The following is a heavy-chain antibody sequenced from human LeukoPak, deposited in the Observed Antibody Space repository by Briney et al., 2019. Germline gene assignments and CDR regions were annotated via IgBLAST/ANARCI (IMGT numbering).Heavy chain of an antibody. CDR2: IYSGGST. V-gene: IGHV3-66*01. CDR3: ARDSDYDFWSGELMGYYGMDV. CDR1: GFTVSSNY. J-gene: IGHJ6*02. Sequence: GGSLRLSGAASGFTVSSNYMSWVRQAPGKGLEGVSVIYSGGSTYYADSVKGRFTISRDNSKNTLYLQMNSLRAEDTAVYYCARDSDYDFWSGELMGYYGMDVWGQGTTVTVSS. D-gene: IGHD3-3*01.